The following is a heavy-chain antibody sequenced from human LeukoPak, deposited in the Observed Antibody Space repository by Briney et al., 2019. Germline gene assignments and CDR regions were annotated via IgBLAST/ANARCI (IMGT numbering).Heavy chain of an antibody. CDR3: ARVPITMIVVVLYDY. Sequence: ASVKVSCKASGYTFTGYYMHWVRQGPGQGLEWMGWINPNSGGTNYAQKFQGRVTMTRDTSISTAYMELSRLRSDDTAVYYCARVPITMIVVVLYDYWGQGTLVTVSS. CDR2: INPNSGGT. D-gene: IGHD3-22*01. CDR1: GYTFTGYY. V-gene: IGHV1-2*02. J-gene: IGHJ4*02.